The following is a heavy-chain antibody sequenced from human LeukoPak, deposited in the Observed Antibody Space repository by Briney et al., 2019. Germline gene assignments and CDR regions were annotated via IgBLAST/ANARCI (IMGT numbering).Heavy chain of an antibody. CDR3: AREYGGAHYYYYMDV. CDR2: IYYSGST. Sequence: SETLYLTCTVSDTSINTYYWSWIRQPPGKGLEWIGYIYYSGSTNYNPSLKSRVTISVDTSKNQFSLKLSSVTAADTAVYYCAREYGGAHYYYYMDVWGKGTTVTVSS. V-gene: IGHV4-59*01. D-gene: IGHD4/OR15-4a*01. J-gene: IGHJ6*03. CDR1: DTSINTYY.